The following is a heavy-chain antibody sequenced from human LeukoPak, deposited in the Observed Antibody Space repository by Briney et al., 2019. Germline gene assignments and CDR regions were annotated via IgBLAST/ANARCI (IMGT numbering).Heavy chain of an antibody. CDR1: GGSFSGYY. CDR3: ARRSTYSSGWYEYFDN. CDR2: INHSGST. D-gene: IGHD6-19*01. J-gene: IGHJ4*02. Sequence: RPSETLSLTCAVYGGSFSGYYWSWIRQPPGKGLEWIGEINHSGSTNYNPSLKSRVTISVDTSKNQFSLKLSSVTAADTAVYYCARRSTYSSGWYEYFDNWGQGTLVTVSS. V-gene: IGHV4-34*01.